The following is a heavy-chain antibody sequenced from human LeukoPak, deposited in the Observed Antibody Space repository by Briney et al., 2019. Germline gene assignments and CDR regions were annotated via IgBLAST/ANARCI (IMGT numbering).Heavy chain of an antibody. V-gene: IGHV4-4*09. J-gene: IGHJ6*02. CDR2: IYTSGST. CDR3: ARGRIAKIVVVHSFSYGMDV. CDR1: GGSISSYY. D-gene: IGHD3-22*01. Sequence: SETLSLTCTVSGGSISSYYWSWIRQPPGKGLEWIGYIYTSGSTNYNPSLKSRVTISVDTSKNQFSLELRSVTAADTAVYYCARGRIAKIVVVHSFSYGMDVWGQGTTVTVSS.